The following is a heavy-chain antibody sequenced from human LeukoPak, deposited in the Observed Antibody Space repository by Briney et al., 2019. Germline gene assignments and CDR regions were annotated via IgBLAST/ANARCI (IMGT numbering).Heavy chain of an antibody. CDR2: INQDGSEK. J-gene: IGHJ5*02. CDR3: ARDIPLAGEEEGPNWFDP. V-gene: IGHV3-7*03. CDR1: GFTLSSYW. Sequence: PGGSLRLSCAASGFTLSSYWMSWVRQAPGKGLEWVANINQDGSEKYYVDSVKGRFTISRDNAKNSLYLQMNSLRAEDTAVYYCARDIPLAGEEEGPNWFDPWGQGTLVTVSS. D-gene: IGHD6-19*01.